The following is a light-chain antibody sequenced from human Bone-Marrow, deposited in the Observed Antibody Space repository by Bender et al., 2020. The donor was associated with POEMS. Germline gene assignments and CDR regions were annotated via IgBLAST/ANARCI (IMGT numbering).Light chain of an antibody. J-gene: IGLJ2*01. CDR3: CSYAGTSTPVL. CDR1: SSDIGAYKF. V-gene: IGLV2-14*03. Sequence: QSALTQAASVSGSPGQSITISCTGTSSDIGAYKFVSWYQQHQGKAPRLIIYDVSHRSSGVSNRFSGSKSGNTASLTISGLQAEDDADYYCCSYAGTSTPVLFGRGTKLTVL. CDR2: DVS.